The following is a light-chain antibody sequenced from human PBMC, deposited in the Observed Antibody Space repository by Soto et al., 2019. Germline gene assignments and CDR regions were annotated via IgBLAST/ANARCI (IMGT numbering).Light chain of an antibody. CDR3: TSYTSSSTWV. CDR1: SSDVGGYNY. CDR2: EVT. Sequence: QSVLTQPASVSGSPGQSITISCTGTSSDVGGYNYVSWYQQHPGKVPKLLIYEVTNRPSGVSNRFSGSKSGNTASLTISGLQAEDEADYYCTSYTSSSTWVFGGVTKLTVL. V-gene: IGLV2-14*03. J-gene: IGLJ3*02.